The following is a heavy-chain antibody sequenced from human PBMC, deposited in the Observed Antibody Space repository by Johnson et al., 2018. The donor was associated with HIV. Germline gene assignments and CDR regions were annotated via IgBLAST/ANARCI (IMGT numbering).Heavy chain of an antibody. V-gene: IGHV3-30-3*01. D-gene: IGHD3-10*01. CDR3: ARDLVGRDYYVSGSPIDWALDV. J-gene: IGHJ3*01. CDR1: GFIFSTYA. CDR2: ISFDGFSK. Sequence: QVQLVESGGGVVQPGRSLRLSCEASGFIFSTYAMHWVRQAPDKGLEWVAIISFDGFSKYYGDSVKGRFTISRDNSKNTLYLQMNSLRAEDTALYYCARDLVGRDYYVSGSPIDWALDVWGQGTMVTVSS.